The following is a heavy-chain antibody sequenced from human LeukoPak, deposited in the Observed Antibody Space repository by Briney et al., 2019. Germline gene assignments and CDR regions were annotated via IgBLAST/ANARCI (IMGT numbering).Heavy chain of an antibody. CDR2: IDHSGST. CDR3: ARHGIVVVPAARYFDL. V-gene: IGHV4-34*01. Sequence: PSETLSLTCAVYGESFSGNHWTWIRQPPGKGLEWIGEIDHSGSTNYNPSLKSRVTISVDRSKKQFSLRLRSVTAADTAVYYCARHGIVVVPAARYFDLWGRGTLVTVSS. J-gene: IGHJ2*01. D-gene: IGHD2-2*01. CDR1: GESFSGNH.